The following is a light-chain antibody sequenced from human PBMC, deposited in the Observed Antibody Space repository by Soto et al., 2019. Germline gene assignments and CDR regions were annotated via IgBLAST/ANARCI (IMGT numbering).Light chain of an antibody. CDR2: KAS. CDR1: QSISIW. V-gene: IGKV1-5*03. J-gene: IGKJ4*01. CDR3: QQHAHWPLT. Sequence: DIQMTQSPSTLSASVGDRFTITCLASQSISIWLAWYQQKPGRAPKFLIYKASDLENGVPSRFSGSGSGTDFTLTISSLEPEDFAVYYCQQHAHWPLTFGGGTKVDIK.